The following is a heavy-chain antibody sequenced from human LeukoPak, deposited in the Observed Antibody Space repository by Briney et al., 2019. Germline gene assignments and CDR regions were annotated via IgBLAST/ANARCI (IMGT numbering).Heavy chain of an antibody. CDR1: GSNFTAYW. V-gene: IGHV5-51*01. D-gene: IGHD3-22*01. J-gene: IGHJ5*01. CDR2: SHPINSDT. Sequence: PGESLKISCKGSGSNFTAYWIAWVRLMPGKGLEWMGISHPINSDTKYSPSFQGQVTISADKSSTTAYLQWNSLKASDTAMYYCARHQYYYDSSGNYGWFDSWGQGTLVTVSS. CDR3: ARHQYYYDSSGNYGWFDS.